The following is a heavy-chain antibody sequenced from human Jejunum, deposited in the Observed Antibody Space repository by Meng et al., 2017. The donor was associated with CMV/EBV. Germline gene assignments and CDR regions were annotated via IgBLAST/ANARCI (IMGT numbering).Heavy chain of an antibody. V-gene: IGHV4-59*01. CDR2: IFYSGGT. Sequence: TCTVSGGSINNYYCTWIRQPPGKGLEWIGYIFYSGGTNYNPSLKSRVTISVDTSKNQFFLKLHSVTAADTAVYYCARRYGSAIDIWGQGTLVTVSS. J-gene: IGHJ4*02. CDR1: GGSINNYY. CDR3: ARRYGSAIDI. D-gene: IGHD3-10*01.